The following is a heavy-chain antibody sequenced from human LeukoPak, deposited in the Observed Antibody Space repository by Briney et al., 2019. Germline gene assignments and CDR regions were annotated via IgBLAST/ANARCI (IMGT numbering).Heavy chain of an antibody. J-gene: IGHJ3*02. Sequence: SVKVSCKASGGTFSSYAISWVRQAPGQGLEWMGRIIPILGIANYAQKFQGRVTITADKSTSTAYMELSSLRSEDTAVYYCAREPHDSGAVPGIWGQGTMVTVSS. CDR3: AREPHDSGAVPGI. D-gene: IGHD4-17*01. V-gene: IGHV1-69*04. CDR1: GGTFSSYA. CDR2: IIPILGIA.